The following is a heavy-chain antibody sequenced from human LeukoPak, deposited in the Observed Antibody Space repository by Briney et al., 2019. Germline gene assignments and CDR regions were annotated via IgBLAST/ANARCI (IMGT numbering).Heavy chain of an antibody. D-gene: IGHD3-22*01. CDR1: GYTFTGYY. CDR2: INPNSGGT. V-gene: IGHV1-2*02. CDR3: ARGLATYDSSGYTAFDI. Sequence: ASVKVSCKASGYTFTGYYMHWVRQAPGQGLEWMGWINPNSGGTNYAQKFQGRVTMTRDTSISTAYMELSRLRSDDTAVYYCARGLATYDSSGYTAFDIWGQGRMVTVSS. J-gene: IGHJ3*02.